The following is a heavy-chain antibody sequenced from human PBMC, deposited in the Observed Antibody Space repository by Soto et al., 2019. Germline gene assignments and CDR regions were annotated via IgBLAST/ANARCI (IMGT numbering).Heavy chain of an antibody. D-gene: IGHD2-15*01. CDR1: GYTFTSYG. CDR2: ISTYNGNT. J-gene: IGHJ4*02. CDR3: ARRVTAGEFDY. Sequence: ASVKLSCKTSGYTFTSYGITWVRQAPGQGLEWMGWISTYNGNTNFAQKLQGRVTMTTDTSTSTAYMELKSLRSDDTAVYYCARRVTAGEFDYWGQGTLVTVSS. V-gene: IGHV1-18*01.